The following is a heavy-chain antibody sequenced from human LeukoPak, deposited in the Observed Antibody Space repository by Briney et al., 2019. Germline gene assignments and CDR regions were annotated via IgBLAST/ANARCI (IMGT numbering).Heavy chain of an antibody. V-gene: IGHV3-48*03. CDR1: GLTFRSYE. D-gene: IGHD3-10*01. CDR2: ISSGGSTI. CDR3: VRGSYAWFGVDH. Sequence: GGSLRLSCAASGLTFRSYEMNWVRQAPGKGLEWVSYISSGGSTIYYADSVKGRFTVSRDNAKNTLYLQMNSLRAEDTALYYCVRGSYAWFGVDHWGQGTLVTVSS. J-gene: IGHJ4*02.